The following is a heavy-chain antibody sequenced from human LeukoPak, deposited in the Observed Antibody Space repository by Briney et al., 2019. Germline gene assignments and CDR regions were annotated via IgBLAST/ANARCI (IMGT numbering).Heavy chain of an antibody. V-gene: IGHV4-4*08. J-gene: IGHJ2*01. CDR3: ARRAYYDSSGYSPASGYFDL. CDR1: GVSIFSYY. D-gene: IGHD3-22*01. CDR2: IYSNGIT. Sequence: PSETLSLTCTVSGVSIFSYYWNWIRQPPGKGLEWIGYIYSNGITSYNPSLRSRGTISIATSKNQFSLRLRSVTAADTAIYYCARRAYYDSSGYSPASGYFDLWGRGTLVSVSS.